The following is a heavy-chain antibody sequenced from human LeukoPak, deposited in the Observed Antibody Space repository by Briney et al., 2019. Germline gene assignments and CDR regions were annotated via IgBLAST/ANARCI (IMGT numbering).Heavy chain of an antibody. D-gene: IGHD3-3*01. CDR2: IKQDGSEK. CDR3: ASEDFGVVNDY. V-gene: IGHV3-7*03. CDR1: GFTFSSYW. J-gene: IGHJ4*02. Sequence: GGSLRLSCAASGFTFSSYWMSWVRQAPGKGLEWVANIKQDGSEKYYVDSVKGRFTISRDNAKNSLYPQMNSLRAEDTAVYYCASEDFGVVNDYWGQGTLVTVSS.